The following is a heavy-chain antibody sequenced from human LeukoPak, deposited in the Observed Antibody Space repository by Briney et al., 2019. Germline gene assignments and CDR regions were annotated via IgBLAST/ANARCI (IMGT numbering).Heavy chain of an antibody. CDR1: GGSINSGSYY. CDR2: LYYSGTT. Sequence: SQTLSLTCTVSGGSINSGSYYWSWIRQPAGKGLEWVGSLYYSGTTYYNPSLKSRVTISVDTSKNQFSLKLSSVTAADTAVYYCARDREGNFDYWGQGTLVTVSS. J-gene: IGHJ4*02. CDR3: ARDREGNFDY. V-gene: IGHV4-39*07.